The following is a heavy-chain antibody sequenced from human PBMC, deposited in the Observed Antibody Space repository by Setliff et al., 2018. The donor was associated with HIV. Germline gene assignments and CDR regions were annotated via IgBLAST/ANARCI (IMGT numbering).Heavy chain of an antibody. D-gene: IGHD4-17*01. J-gene: IGHJ4*02. V-gene: IGHV3-48*01. CDR3: ARDLRWAFDY. CDR1: GFTFSSYS. Sequence: ETLSLSCTASGFTFSSYSMNWVRQAPGRGLEWISYISADRKLIDYADSVKGRFTISRDNAKNSLYLQMNSLRAEDTAVYYCARDLRWAFDYWGQGTLVTVSS. CDR2: ISADRKLI.